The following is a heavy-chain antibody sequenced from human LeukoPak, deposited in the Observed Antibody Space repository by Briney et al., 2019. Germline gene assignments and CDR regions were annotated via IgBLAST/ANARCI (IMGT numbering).Heavy chain of an antibody. V-gene: IGHV4-30-2*01. J-gene: IGHJ5*02. CDR1: GGSISSGGYY. D-gene: IGHD1-26*01. CDR3: AKAVGATGNNWFDP. Sequence: SQTLSLTCTVSGGSISSGGYYWSWIRQPPGKGLEWIGYIYHSGRTYNNPSLKSRVTISVDTSKNQFSLKLSSVIAADTAVYYCAKAVGATGNNWFDPWGQGTLVTVSS. CDR2: IYHSGRT.